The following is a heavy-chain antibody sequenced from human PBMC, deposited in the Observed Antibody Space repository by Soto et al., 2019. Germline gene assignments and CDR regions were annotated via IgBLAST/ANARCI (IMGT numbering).Heavy chain of an antibody. CDR2: INPNSGGT. CDR3: ARVLGGDSSGWQNFDY. V-gene: IGHV1-2*04. D-gene: IGHD6-19*01. J-gene: IGHJ4*02. Sequence: ASVKVSCKASGYTFTGYYMHWVRQAPGQGLEWMGWINPNSGGTNYAQKFQGWVTMTRDTSISTAYMELSRLRSDDTAVYYCARVLGGDSSGWQNFDYWGQGTLVTVSS. CDR1: GYTFTGYY.